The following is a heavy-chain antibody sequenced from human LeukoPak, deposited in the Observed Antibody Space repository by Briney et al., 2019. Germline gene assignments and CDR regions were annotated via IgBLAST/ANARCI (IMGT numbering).Heavy chain of an antibody. J-gene: IGHJ4*02. CDR3: ARDTNDYGDLYYFDY. CDR2: IYTSGST. CDR1: GGSISSYY. D-gene: IGHD4-17*01. V-gene: IGHV4-4*07. Sequence: SETLFLTCTVSGGSISSYYWSWIRQPTGKGLEWIGRIYTSGSTNYNPSLKSRVTMSVDTSKNQFSLKLSSVTAADTAVYYCARDTNDYGDLYYFDYWGQGTLVTVSS.